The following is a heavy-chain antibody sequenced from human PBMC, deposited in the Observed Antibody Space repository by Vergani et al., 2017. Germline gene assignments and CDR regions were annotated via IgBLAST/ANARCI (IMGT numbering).Heavy chain of an antibody. CDR3: ARGGGSWGY. Sequence: QVQLQESGPGLVKPSETLSLTCTVSGGSISNYYWSWIRQPPGKGLEWIGYIYYSGSTNYNPSLKSRVTISVDPSKNQFSLKLSSVTAAEPAVYYCARGGGSWGYWGQGTLVTVSS. D-gene: IGHD1-26*01. CDR2: IYYSGST. V-gene: IGHV4-59*01. CDR1: GGSISNYY. J-gene: IGHJ4*02.